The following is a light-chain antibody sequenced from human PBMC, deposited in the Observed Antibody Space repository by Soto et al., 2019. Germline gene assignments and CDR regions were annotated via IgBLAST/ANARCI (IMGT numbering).Light chain of an antibody. CDR1: QGISNY. Sequence: DLQMTQSPSSLSASVGDTVTITCRASQGISNYLAWYQQKPGQVPNLLIYAASTLQSGVPSRFSGSGSGTDFTLTSSSLRPEDVATYYCQKYNNAPRTFGQGTKVEI. CDR3: QKYNNAPRT. V-gene: IGKV1-27*01. CDR2: AAS. J-gene: IGKJ1*01.